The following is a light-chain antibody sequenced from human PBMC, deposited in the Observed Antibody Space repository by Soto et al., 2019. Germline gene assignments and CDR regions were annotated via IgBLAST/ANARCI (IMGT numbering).Light chain of an antibody. Sequence: QSVLTQPPSVSAAPGQKVTISCSGSSSNIGNNYVSWYQQFPGTAPKFLIYDNNQRPSEIPDRLSGSKSGTSATLVITGLQTGDEADYYCGTYDSSLSSFVFGSGTKV. V-gene: IGLV1-51*01. CDR3: GTYDSSLSSFV. J-gene: IGLJ1*01. CDR1: SSNIGNNY. CDR2: DNN.